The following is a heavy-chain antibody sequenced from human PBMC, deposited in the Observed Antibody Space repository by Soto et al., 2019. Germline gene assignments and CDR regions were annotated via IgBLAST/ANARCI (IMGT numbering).Heavy chain of an antibody. CDR2: IVSGGSAK. CDR3: ARDDAFGNENGFDI. J-gene: IGHJ3*02. Sequence: GGSLRLSCAVSGFPFSTYGFHWVRQPPGKGLEWVAVIVSGGSAKYHADSVEGRFTISRDNSKDTLYLQMNSLRAEDTAVYYCARDDAFGNENGFDIWGQGTMVTVS. V-gene: IGHV3-33*01. CDR1: GFPFSTYG. D-gene: IGHD1-1*01.